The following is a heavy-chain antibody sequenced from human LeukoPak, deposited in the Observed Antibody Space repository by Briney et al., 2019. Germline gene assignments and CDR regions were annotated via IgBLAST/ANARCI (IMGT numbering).Heavy chain of an antibody. D-gene: IGHD6-6*01. CDR2: ISDDGSDK. V-gene: IGHV3-30-3*01. J-gene: IGHJ6*02. Sequence: PGRSLRLSCAASGFTFRSYAMHWVRQTPGKGLEWVAVISDDGSDKYYADSVKGRFTISRDNSKNTLSLQMNSLRAEDTAVYYCARASEYSTTWNYYPMDVWGQGTTVTVSS. CDR3: ARASEYSTTWNYYPMDV. CDR1: GFTFRSYA.